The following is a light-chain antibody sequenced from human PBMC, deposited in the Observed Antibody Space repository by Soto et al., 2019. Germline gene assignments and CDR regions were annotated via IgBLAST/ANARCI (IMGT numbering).Light chain of an antibody. Sequence: DIQMTQSPSSLSASVGDRVTITSRASQGIKNFLAWYQQKSGKVLKLLISAASTKQSGGPYRLSCSGSGTDFPLTLSSLPREDGATYYCQEYNSDPLLAFGGGTKVDI. J-gene: IGKJ4*01. CDR2: AAS. CDR3: QEYNSDPLLA. V-gene: IGKV1-27*01. CDR1: QGIKNF.